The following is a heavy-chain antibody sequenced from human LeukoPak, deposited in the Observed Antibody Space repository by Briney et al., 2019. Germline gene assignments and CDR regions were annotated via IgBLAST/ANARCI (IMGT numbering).Heavy chain of an antibody. V-gene: IGHV4-61*01. Sequence: PSETLSLTCTVSGGSISSGSYYWSWIRQPPGKGLEWIGYIYHSGSANYNPSLKSRVTISVDTSKNQFSLKLTSVTAADTAVYYCASGDFFGYWGQGILVTVSS. CDR3: ASGDFFGY. CDR1: GGSISSGSYY. D-gene: IGHD3-3*01. CDR2: IYHSGSA. J-gene: IGHJ4*02.